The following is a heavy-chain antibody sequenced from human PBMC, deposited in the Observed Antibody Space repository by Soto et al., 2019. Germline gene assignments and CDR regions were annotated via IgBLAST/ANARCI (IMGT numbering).Heavy chain of an antibody. CDR1: GFTCSDYY. CDR2: ISSSDSI. V-gene: IGHV3-11*01. CDR3: ARDLGYYDSSGYFDY. J-gene: IGHJ4*02. D-gene: IGHD3-22*01. Sequence: QVQLVESGGGLVKPGGSLRLSCAASGFTCSDYYMSWIRQAPGKGLEWVSYISSSDSIYYADSVKGRFTISRDNAKNSLYLQMNSLRAEDTAVYYCARDLGYYDSSGYFDYWGQGTLVTVSS.